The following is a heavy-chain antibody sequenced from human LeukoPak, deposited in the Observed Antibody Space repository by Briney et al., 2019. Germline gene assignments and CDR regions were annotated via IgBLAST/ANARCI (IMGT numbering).Heavy chain of an antibody. D-gene: IGHD1-26*01. CDR2: ISYDGSNK. Sequence: GGSLGLSCAASGFTFSSYAMHWVRQAPGKGLEWVAVISYDGSNKYYADSVKGRFTISRDNSKNTLYLQMNSLRAEDTAVYYCARSLHSGSYWVLNYWGQGTLVTVSS. J-gene: IGHJ4*02. V-gene: IGHV3-30*04. CDR3: ARSLHSGSYWVLNY. CDR1: GFTFSSYA.